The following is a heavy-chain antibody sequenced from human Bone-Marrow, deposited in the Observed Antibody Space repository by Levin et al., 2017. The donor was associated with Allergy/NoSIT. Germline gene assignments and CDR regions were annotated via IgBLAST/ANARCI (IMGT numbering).Heavy chain of an antibody. CDR2: ISGSGGST. J-gene: IGHJ4*02. CDR3: AKDPIVVVITRPNFAY. V-gene: IGHV3-23*01. CDR1: EFSFSRYA. D-gene: IGHD3-22*01. Sequence: PGGSLRLSCAASEFSFSRYAMSWVRQAPGKGLEWVSGISGSGGSTYYADSVKGRFTISRDNSKNTLYLQMNSLRAEDTAVYYCAKDPIVVVITRPNFAYWGQGTLVTVSS.